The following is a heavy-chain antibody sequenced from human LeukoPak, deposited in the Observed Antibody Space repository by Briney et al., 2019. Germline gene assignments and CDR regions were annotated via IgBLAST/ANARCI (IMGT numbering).Heavy chain of an antibody. J-gene: IGHJ4*02. CDR1: GFTFSSYG. CDR2: ISYDGSNK. V-gene: IGHV3-30*03. D-gene: IGHD4-17*01. Sequence: GGSLRLSYAASGFTFSSYGMHWVRQAPGKGLEWVAVISYDGSNKYYADSVKGRFTISRDNSKNTLYLQMNSLRAEDTAVYYCARDGNDYGLDYWGQGTLVTVSS. CDR3: ARDGNDYGLDY.